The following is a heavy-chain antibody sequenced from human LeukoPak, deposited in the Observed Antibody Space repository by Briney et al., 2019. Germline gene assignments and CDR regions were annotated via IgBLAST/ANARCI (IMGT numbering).Heavy chain of an antibody. CDR1: GFTFSRSF. V-gene: IGHV1-58*02. J-gene: IGHJ4*01. CDR2: IVVGSDYS. D-gene: IGHD4-17*01. CDR3: AAGTNYGEYVFDY. Sequence: ASVKVSCKVSGFTFSRSFIHWVRQARGQRLEWIGWIVVGSDYSNSAQKFQERVSITRDMSTSTVYMELSSLRSEDTAVYYCAAGTNYGEYVFDYWGHGILVTVSS.